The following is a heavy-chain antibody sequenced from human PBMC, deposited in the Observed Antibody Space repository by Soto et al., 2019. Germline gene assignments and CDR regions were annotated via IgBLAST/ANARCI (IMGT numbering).Heavy chain of an antibody. J-gene: IGHJ6*02. D-gene: IGHD3-10*01. V-gene: IGHV3-30*18. CDR1: GFTFSSYG. CDR3: AKDRARLPRLVPNYYYYGMDV. Sequence: GGSLRLSCAASGFTFSSYGMHWVRQAPGKGLEWVAVISYDGSNKYYADSVKGRFTISRDNSKNTLYLQMNSLRAEDTAVYYCAKDRARLPRLVPNYYYYGMDVWGQGTTVTVSS. CDR2: ISYDGSNK.